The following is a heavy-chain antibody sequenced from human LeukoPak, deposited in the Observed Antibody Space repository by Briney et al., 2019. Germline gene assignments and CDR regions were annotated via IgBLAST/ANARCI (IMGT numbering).Heavy chain of an antibody. CDR3: ARDRSYYDILTGYSGYYMDV. D-gene: IGHD3-9*01. Sequence: GGSLRLSCAASGFTFSSYSMNWVRQAPGKGLGWVSSISSSSSYIYYADSVKGRFTISRDNAKNSLYLQMNSLRAEDTAVYYCARDRSYYDILTGYSGYYMDVWGKGTTVTVSS. CDR1: GFTFSSYS. J-gene: IGHJ6*03. V-gene: IGHV3-21*01. CDR2: ISSSSSYI.